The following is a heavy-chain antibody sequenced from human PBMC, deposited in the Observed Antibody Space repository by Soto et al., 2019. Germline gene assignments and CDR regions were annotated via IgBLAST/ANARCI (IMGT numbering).Heavy chain of an antibody. CDR3: ARDQGYNYDRSGYYTHAFDI. D-gene: IGHD3-22*01. CDR2: IYYSGST. V-gene: IGHV4-31*03. J-gene: IGHJ3*02. Sequence: ASETLSLTCTVSGGSISRGGYYWSWLRQHPGKGLEWIGYIYYSGSTYYNPSLKSRVTISVDTSKNQFSLKLSSVTAADTAVYYCARDQGYNYDRSGYYTHAFDICGQATMLTVSS. CDR1: GGSISRGGYY.